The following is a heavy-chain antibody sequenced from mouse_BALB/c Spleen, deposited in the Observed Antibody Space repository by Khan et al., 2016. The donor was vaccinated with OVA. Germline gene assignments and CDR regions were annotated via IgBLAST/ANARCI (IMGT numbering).Heavy chain of an antibody. CDR1: GYSFTSYY. V-gene: IGHV1S135*01. CDR2: IDPFSGDT. J-gene: IGHJ3*01. Sequence: EVELVESGPELMKPGASVKISCKASGYSFTSYYIHWVIQSHGKSLEWIGYIDPFSGDTTYNQKFKGRATLTVDKSSSTAYIHLSNLTSEDSAVYYCTRQGYVAWFTYWGPGTLVTVSA. CDR3: TRQGYVAWFTY. D-gene: IGHD2-2*01.